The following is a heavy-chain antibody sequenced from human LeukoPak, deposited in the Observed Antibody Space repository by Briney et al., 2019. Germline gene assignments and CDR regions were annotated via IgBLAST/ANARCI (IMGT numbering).Heavy chain of an antibody. CDR3: PRDLGLRGSS. V-gene: IGHV3-74*01. J-gene: IGHJ4*02. D-gene: IGHD5-12*01. CDR1: AFTFSNSW. CDR2: MYGDMIDI. Sequence: GGSLRLSCEASAFTFSNSWMHWVRHTPGKGLVWVSRMYGDMIDISYADSVKGRFTISRDNAKNTLYLQMNSLRGEDTAVYYCPRDLGLRGSSWGQGTLVTVSS.